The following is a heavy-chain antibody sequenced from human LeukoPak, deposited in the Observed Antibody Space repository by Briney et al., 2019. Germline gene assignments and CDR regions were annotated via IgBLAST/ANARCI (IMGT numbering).Heavy chain of an antibody. J-gene: IGHJ4*02. CDR3: ARDSYSSSWRTSPDY. Sequence: SETLSLTCTVSGGSISSSSYYWGWIRQPPGKGLEWIGSIYYSGSTYYNPSLKSRVTISVDTSKNQFSLKLSSVTAADTAVYYCARDSYSSSWRTSPDYWGQGTLVTVSS. CDR1: GGSISSSSYY. D-gene: IGHD6-13*01. V-gene: IGHV4-39*07. CDR2: IYYSGST.